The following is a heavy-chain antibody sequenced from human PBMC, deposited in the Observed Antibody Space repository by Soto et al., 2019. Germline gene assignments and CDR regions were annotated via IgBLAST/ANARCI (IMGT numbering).Heavy chain of an antibody. CDR2: IFHGGNT. V-gene: IGHV4-38-2*01. Sequence: SETLSRTCAVSGFFISSGNYWGWIRKPPGKGLEWIGSIFHGGNTYYNPSLKSRVTISVDLSTNQFSLKLNSVTAADTAVYYCAIARWYAAFGVWGQGTVVTV. D-gene: IGHD2-8*01. CDR1: GFFISSGNY. J-gene: IGHJ3*01. CDR3: AIARWYAAFGV.